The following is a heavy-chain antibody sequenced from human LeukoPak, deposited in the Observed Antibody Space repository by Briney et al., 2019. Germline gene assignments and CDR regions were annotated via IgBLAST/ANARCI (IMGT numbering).Heavy chain of an antibody. V-gene: IGHV4-38-2*01. J-gene: IGHJ4*02. CDR1: GYSISSGYY. CDR2: IYHSGST. D-gene: IGHD4-23*01. Sequence: SETLSLTCAVSGYSISSGYYWGWIRQPPGKGLVWIGSIYHSGSTYYNPSLKSRVTISVDTSKNQFSLKLSSVTAADTAVYYCARRGRGDYGGNRPFDYWGQGTLVTVSS. CDR3: ARRGRGDYGGNRPFDY.